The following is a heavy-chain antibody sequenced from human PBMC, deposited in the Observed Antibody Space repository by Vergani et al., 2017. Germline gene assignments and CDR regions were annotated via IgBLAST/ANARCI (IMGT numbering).Heavy chain of an antibody. CDR3: ARDRGLVTPEYFDY. D-gene: IGHD4-23*01. Sequence: QVQLKESGPGLVKPSETLSLTCTVSGGSISSYYWSWIRQPPGKGLEWIGYIYYSGSTNYNPSLKSRVTISVDTSKNQFSLKLSSVTAADTAVYYCARDRGLVTPEYFDYWGQGTLVTVSS. J-gene: IGHJ4*02. CDR1: GGSISSYY. CDR2: IYYSGST. V-gene: IGHV4-59*01.